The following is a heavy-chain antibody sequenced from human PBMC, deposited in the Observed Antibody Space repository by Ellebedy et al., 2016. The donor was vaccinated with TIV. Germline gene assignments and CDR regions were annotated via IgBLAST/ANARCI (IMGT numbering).Heavy chain of an antibody. J-gene: IGHJ4*02. Sequence: GESLKISCAASGFTFSSYSMNWVRQAPGKGLEWVSCISSSGTYIYYADSLKGRFTISRDSAKNSLYLQMNSLRAEDTAVYYCARASGDLPFDYWGQGTLVTVSS. CDR3: ARASGDLPFDY. V-gene: IGHV3-21*01. D-gene: IGHD4-17*01. CDR2: ISSSGTYI. CDR1: GFTFSSYS.